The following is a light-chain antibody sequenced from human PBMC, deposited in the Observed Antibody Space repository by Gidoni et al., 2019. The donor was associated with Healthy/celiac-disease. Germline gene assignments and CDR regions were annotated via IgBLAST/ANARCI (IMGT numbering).Light chain of an antibody. Sequence: DIQMTQSPSSLSASVVDRVTINCRASQSILSYLNWYQPKHGKAPKLLIYAASSLQSGVPSRFSGSGSLTDFTLTISSRQPEDFATYYCQQSYSTPRTFGQGTKVEIK. J-gene: IGKJ1*01. CDR1: QSILSY. CDR2: AAS. CDR3: QQSYSTPRT. V-gene: IGKV1-39*01.